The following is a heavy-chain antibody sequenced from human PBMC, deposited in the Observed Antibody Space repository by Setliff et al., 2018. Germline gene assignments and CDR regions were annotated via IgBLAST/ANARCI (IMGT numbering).Heavy chain of an antibody. D-gene: IGHD4-17*01. CDR3: ARDPNGDYVGAFDP. CDR2: IHSDGITT. J-gene: IGHJ5*02. Sequence: PGGSLRPSCVASSFNLANYAVTWVRQAPGKGLEWVSSIHSDGITTYYADSVKGRFTISRDNSRNTLSLQMNSLRAEDTASYYCARDPNGDYVGAFDPWGQGIVVTVSS. CDR1: SFNLANYA. V-gene: IGHV3-23*01.